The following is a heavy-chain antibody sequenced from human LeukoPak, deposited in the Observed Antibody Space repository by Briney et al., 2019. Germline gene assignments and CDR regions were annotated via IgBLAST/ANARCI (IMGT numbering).Heavy chain of an antibody. J-gene: IGHJ4*02. V-gene: IGHV3-23*01. Sequence: GGSLRLSCAASGFAFASYAMGWVRQSPGKRLEWVSGITGSGENTYYAGSVKGRFTISRDNSKNTLYLQMNSLRPEDTAVYYCAKSLVSGGSCYSCFDYWGEGTLVTVSS. CDR2: ITGSGENT. CDR1: GFAFASYA. D-gene: IGHD2-15*01. CDR3: AKSLVSGGSCYSCFDY.